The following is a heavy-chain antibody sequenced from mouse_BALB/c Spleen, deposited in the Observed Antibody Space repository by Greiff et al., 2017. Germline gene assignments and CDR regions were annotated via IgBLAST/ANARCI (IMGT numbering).Heavy chain of an antibody. J-gene: IGHJ3*01. V-gene: IGHV5-4*02. CDR1: GFTFSDYY. CDR3: ASSYYRYDGGFAY. CDR2: ISDGGSYT. D-gene: IGHD2-14*01. Sequence: EVKLMESGGGLVKPGGSLKLSCAASGFTFSDYYMYWVRQTPEKRLEWVATISDGGSYTYYPDSVKGRFTISRDNAKNNLYLQMSSLKSEDTAMYYCASSYYRYDGGFAYWGQGTLVTDSA.